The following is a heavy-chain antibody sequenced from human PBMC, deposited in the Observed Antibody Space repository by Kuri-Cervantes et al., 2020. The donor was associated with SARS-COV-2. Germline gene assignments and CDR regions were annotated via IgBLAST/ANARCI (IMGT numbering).Heavy chain of an antibody. J-gene: IGHJ3*02. Sequence: SVKVSCKASGGTFSSYAISWVRQAPGQGLEWMGGIIPIFCTANYAQKFQGRVTMTRNTSISTAYMELSSLRSEDTAVYYCASPIPLLGGAFDIWGQGTMVTVSS. CDR2: IIPIFCTA. V-gene: IGHV1-69*05. D-gene: IGHD2-8*02. CDR1: GGTFSSYA. CDR3: ASPIPLLGGAFDI.